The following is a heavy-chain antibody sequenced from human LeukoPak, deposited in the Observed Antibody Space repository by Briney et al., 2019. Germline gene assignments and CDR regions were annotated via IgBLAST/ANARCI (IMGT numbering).Heavy chain of an antibody. D-gene: IGHD6-19*01. CDR3: ARPMIAVAVHFDY. V-gene: IGHV3-23*01. J-gene: IGHJ4*02. CDR2: ISGSGGST. CDR1: GFTFSSYA. Sequence: GGSLRPSCAASGFTFSSYAMSWVRQAPGKGLEWVSAISGSGGSTYYADSVKGRFTISRDNSKNTLYLQMNSLRAEDTAVYYCARPMIAVAVHFDYWGQGTLVTVSS.